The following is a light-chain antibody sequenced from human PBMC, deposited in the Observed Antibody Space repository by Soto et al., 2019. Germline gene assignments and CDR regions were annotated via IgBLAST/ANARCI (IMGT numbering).Light chain of an antibody. CDR3: QQYGGSPRIT. Sequence: IVLPQSPGTLSLSPGERATLSCRASQSVSSYLAWYQQKPGQAPRLLIYGASNRATGIPDRFSGSGSGTDFTLIINRLEPEDVAIYYCQQYGGSPRITFGQGTRLEIK. J-gene: IGKJ5*01. CDR1: QSVSSY. V-gene: IGKV3-20*01. CDR2: GAS.